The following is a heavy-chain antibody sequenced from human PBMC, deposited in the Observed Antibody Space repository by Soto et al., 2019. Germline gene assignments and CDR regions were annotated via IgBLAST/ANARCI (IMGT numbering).Heavy chain of an antibody. CDR2: IFYSDNT. CDR1: GGSISTYY. D-gene: IGHD3-3*01. V-gene: IGHV4-59*01. J-gene: IGHJ4*02. CDR3: ARGGETYYDFWSGFSPIDY. Sequence: SETLSLTCTVSGGSISTYYWSWIRQSPGKGLEWIGYIFYSDNTNYNPSLRSRVTISEDTTKSQLSLKQTSVTAANTAVYYCARGGETYYDFWSGFSPIDYWGQGALVTVS.